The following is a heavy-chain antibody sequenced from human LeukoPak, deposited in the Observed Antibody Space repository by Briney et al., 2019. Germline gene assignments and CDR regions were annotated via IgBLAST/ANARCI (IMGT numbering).Heavy chain of an antibody. Sequence: ASVKVSCKASGYTFTSYGISWVRPAPGQGLEWMGWISAYNGNTNYSQTLQGRVTMTTDTSTSTAYMELRSLRSDDTAVYYCARSQMESVKDYYDSSGYYSPTHFDYWGQGTLVTVSS. J-gene: IGHJ4*02. D-gene: IGHD3-22*01. CDR2: ISAYNGNT. V-gene: IGHV1-18*01. CDR3: ARSQMESVKDYYDSSGYYSPTHFDY. CDR1: GYTFTSYG.